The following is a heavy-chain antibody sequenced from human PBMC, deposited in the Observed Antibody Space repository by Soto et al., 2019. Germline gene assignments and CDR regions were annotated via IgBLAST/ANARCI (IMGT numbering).Heavy chain of an antibody. V-gene: IGHV4-59*11. Sequence: QVQLQESGPGLVKPSETLSLTCTVSGGSISNHYWSWVRQSPEKGLEWIGYIFYIGPTNYNPSLKSRVTISLDTSKNQFSLKLRSVTAADTAVYYCVRGGGGYGNGTIDYWGQGTLVTVSS. J-gene: IGHJ4*02. CDR1: GGSISNHY. CDR2: IFYIGPT. D-gene: IGHD5-18*01. CDR3: VRGGGGYGNGTIDY.